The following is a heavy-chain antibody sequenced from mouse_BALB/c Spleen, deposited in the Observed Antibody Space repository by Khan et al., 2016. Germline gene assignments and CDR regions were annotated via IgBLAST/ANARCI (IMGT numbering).Heavy chain of an antibody. CDR1: GYTFTDYS. CDR3: ARRDAMDY. V-gene: IGHV9-2-1*01. J-gene: IGHJ4*01. Sequence: QIQLVQSGPELKKPGETVKISCKASGYTFTDYSMHWVKQAPGKGLKWMGWINTETGEPTYADDFKGRFAFSLETSASTAYLPHNNLKNEDTATYCCARRDAMDYWGQGTSVTVSS. CDR2: INTETGEP.